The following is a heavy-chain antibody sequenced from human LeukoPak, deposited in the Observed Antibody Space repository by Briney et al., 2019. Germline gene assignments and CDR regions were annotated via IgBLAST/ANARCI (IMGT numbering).Heavy chain of an antibody. CDR1: GFTFSNYG. J-gene: IGHJ4*02. V-gene: IGHV3-33*06. Sequence: GGSLRLSCAASGFTFSNYGMHWVRQAPGKGLEWVAVIWNDGIIENNQRYAESVKGRFTISRDNSKNTLYLQMNSLRAEDTAVYYCAKDHPDIVVVPAAISTGNYFDYWGQGTLVTVSS. CDR3: AKDHPDIVVVPAAISTGNYFDY. D-gene: IGHD2-2*01. CDR2: IWNDGIIENNQ.